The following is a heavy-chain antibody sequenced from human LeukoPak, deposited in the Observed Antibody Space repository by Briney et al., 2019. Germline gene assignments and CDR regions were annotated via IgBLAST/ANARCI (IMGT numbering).Heavy chain of an antibody. V-gene: IGHV4-39*07. CDR1: GGSISSSSYY. CDR2: IYYSGST. Sequence: SETLSLTCTVSGGSISSSSYYWGWIRQPPGKGLEWIGSIYYSGSTYYNPSLKSRVTISVDTSKNQFSLKLSSVTAADTAVYYCARASVVPAATYYFDYWGQGTLVTVSS. D-gene: IGHD2-2*01. CDR3: ARASVVPAATYYFDY. J-gene: IGHJ4*02.